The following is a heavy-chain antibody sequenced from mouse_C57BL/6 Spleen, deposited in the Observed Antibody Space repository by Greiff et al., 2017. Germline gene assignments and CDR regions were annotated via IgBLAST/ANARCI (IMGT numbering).Heavy chain of an antibody. CDR3: ASTYDYDAAY. CDR1: GFTFSSYA. D-gene: IGHD2-4*01. J-gene: IGHJ3*01. CDR2: ISDGGSYT. V-gene: IGHV5-4*01. Sequence: VQLKQSGGGLVKPGGSLKLSCAASGFTFSSYAMSWVRQTPEKRLEWVATISDGGSYTYYPDNVKGRFTISRDNAKNNLYLQMSHLKSEDTAMYYCASTYDYDAAYWGQGTLVTVSA.